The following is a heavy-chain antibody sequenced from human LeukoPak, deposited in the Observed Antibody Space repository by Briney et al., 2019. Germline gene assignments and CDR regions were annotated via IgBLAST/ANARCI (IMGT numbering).Heavy chain of an antibody. CDR2: INPNSGGT. J-gene: IGHJ3*02. V-gene: IGHV1-2*04. Sequence: ASVKVSCKASGYTFTGYYMHWVRQAPGQGLEWMGWINPNSGGTNYAQKFQGWVTMTRDTSISTAYVELSRLRSDDTAVYYCARELDEKGPAFDIWGQGTMVTVSS. CDR1: GYTFTGYY. D-gene: IGHD3-3*02. CDR3: ARELDEKGPAFDI.